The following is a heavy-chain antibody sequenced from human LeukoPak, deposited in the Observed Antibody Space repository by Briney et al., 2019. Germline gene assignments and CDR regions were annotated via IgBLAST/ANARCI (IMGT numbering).Heavy chain of an antibody. V-gene: IGHV1-2*02. D-gene: IGHD3-22*01. J-gene: IGHJ4*02. CDR1: GYTFTGYH. CDR2: INPNSGGT. Sequence: GASVKVSCKASGYTFTGYHIHWVRQAPGQGLEWMGWINPNSGGTNYAQKFQGRVTMTRDTSISTAYMELSRLTSDDTAVYYCARVAGRLLQAFDYWGQGTLVTVSS. CDR3: ARVAGRLLQAFDY.